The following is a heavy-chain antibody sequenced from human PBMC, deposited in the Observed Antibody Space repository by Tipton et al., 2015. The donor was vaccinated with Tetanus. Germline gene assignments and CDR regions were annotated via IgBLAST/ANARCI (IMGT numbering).Heavy chain of an antibody. Sequence: GSLRLSCAASGITFSSYTMNWVRQAPGKGLEWVSSVSPTSSHIYYADSVKGRFTISRDNSKNTLYLQMNSLRAEDTALYHCARVSYYYYGMDVWGQGTTVTVSS. CDR3: ARVSYYYYGMDV. V-gene: IGHV3-21*04. CDR1: GITFSSYT. CDR2: VSPTSSHI. J-gene: IGHJ6*02.